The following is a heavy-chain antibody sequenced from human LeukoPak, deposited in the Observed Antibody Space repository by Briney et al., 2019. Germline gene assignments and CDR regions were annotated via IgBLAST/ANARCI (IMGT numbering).Heavy chain of an antibody. V-gene: IGHV1-69*05. CDR2: IIPIFGTA. J-gene: IGHJ6*03. CDR3: AMGVRIAAHPPGAARWYYYMDV. D-gene: IGHD6-6*01. CDR1: GGTFSSYA. Sequence: ASVKVSCKASGGTFSSYAISWVRQAPGRGLEWMGGIIPIFGTANYAQRFQGRVTITTDESTSTAYMELSSLRSEDTAVYYCAMGVRIAAHPPGAARWYYYMDVWGKGTTVTVSS.